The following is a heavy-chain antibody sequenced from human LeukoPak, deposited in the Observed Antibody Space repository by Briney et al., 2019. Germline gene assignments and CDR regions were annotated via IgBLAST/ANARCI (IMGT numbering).Heavy chain of an antibody. V-gene: IGHV3-21*01. CDR3: TRVPESTWTSLDYFDY. D-gene: IGHD2-2*01. CDR2: ISSSSTYI. CDR1: GFTFSYHT. J-gene: IGHJ4*02. Sequence: GGSLRLSCAASGFTFSYHTFNWLRQAPGKGLEWLSSISSSSTYIYYSDSVKGRFIISRDDAQDSVYLEMNSLRVEDTAIYYCTRVPESTWTSLDYFDYWGQGTLVAVSS.